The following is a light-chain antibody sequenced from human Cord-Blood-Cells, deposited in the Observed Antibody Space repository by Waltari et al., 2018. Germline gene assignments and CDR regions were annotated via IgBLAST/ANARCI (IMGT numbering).Light chain of an antibody. V-gene: IGLV1-40*01. CDR1: SSTIAAGYD. CDR3: QSYDSSLSGWV. J-gene: IGLJ3*02. Sequence: QSVLTPPPSASGHPGQRVTISCTGSSSTIAAGYDVHWYQQLPGTAPKLLIYGNSNRPSGVPDRFSGSKSGTSASLAITGLQAEDEADYYCQSYDSSLSGWVFGGGTKLTVL. CDR2: GNS.